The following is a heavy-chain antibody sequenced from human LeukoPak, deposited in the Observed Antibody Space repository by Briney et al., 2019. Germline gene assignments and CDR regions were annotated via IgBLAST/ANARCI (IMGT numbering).Heavy chain of an antibody. J-gene: IGHJ4*02. Sequence: PGGSLRPSCAASGFTFRSYAMSWVRQAPGKGREWVSAVGSGATPYYADSVKGRFTISRDDSKNMLYLQANSLRAEDTAVYYCARQLGYCSRGNCYFDSWGQGTLVTVSS. D-gene: IGHD2-2*01. CDR2: VGSGATP. CDR1: GFTFRSYA. V-gene: IGHV3-23*01. CDR3: ARQLGYCSRGNCYFDS.